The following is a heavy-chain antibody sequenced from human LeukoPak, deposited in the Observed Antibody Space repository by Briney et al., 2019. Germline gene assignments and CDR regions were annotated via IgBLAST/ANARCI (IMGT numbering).Heavy chain of an antibody. D-gene: IGHD6-19*01. Sequence: GASVKVSCKASGYTFTGYYMHWVRQAPGQGLEWMGWINPNSGGTKNAQKFQGRVTMTRDTSISTAYMELSRLRSDDTAVYYCARGPSGWYSAYYYYYYYMDVWGKGTTVTVSS. CDR3: ARGPSGWYSAYYYYYYYMDV. CDR2: INPNSGGT. J-gene: IGHJ6*03. V-gene: IGHV1-2*02. CDR1: GYTFTGYY.